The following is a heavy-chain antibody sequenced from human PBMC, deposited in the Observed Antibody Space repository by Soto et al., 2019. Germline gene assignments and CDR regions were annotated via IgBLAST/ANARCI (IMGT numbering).Heavy chain of an antibody. CDR2: IKYNGIST. V-gene: IGHV3-23*01. D-gene: IGHD1-26*01. J-gene: IGHJ4*02. Sequence: VQLLESGGGLVQPGGSLRLSCAASGFTFSSYAMSWVRQAPGKGLEWVSTIKYNGISTFYANSVKGRFTISRDNSKNTLYVQMNSLRAEDTAVYYCAKNWELEDWGQGTLVTVSS. CDR1: GFTFSSYA. CDR3: AKNWELED.